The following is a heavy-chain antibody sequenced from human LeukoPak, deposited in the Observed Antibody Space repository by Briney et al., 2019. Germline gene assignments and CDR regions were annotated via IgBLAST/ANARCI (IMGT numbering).Heavy chain of an antibody. D-gene: IGHD6-13*01. Sequence: GGSLRLSCAASGFTFSSYSMNWVRQAPGKGLEWVSSISSSSSYIYYADSVKGRFTISRDNAKNSLYLQMNSLRAEDTAVYYCARDRYSSNAEYYMDVWGKGTTVTIS. CDR3: ARDRYSSNAEYYMDV. J-gene: IGHJ6*03. V-gene: IGHV3-21*01. CDR1: GFTFSSYS. CDR2: ISSSSSYI.